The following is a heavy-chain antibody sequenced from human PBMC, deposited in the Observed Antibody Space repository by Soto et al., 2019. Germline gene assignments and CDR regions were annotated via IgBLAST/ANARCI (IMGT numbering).Heavy chain of an antibody. J-gene: IGHJ4*02. CDR3: AIGRAYYYDSSGSIGY. Sequence: GGSLRLSCAASGFTVSSNYMSWVRQAPGKGLEWVSVIYSGGSTYYADSVKGRFTISRDNSKNTLYLQMNSLRAEDTAVYYCAIGRAYYYDSSGSIGYWGQGTLVTVSS. CDR1: GFTVSSNY. CDR2: IYSGGST. D-gene: IGHD3-22*01. V-gene: IGHV3-53*01.